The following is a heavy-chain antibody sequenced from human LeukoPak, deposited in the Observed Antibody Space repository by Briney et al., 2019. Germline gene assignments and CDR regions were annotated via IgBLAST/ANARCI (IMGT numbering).Heavy chain of an antibody. CDR1: GGSISSGSYY. CDR3: ARGGLNGYYYYYMDV. V-gene: IGHV4-61*02. CDR2: IYTSGST. Sequence: PSETLSLTCTVSGGSISSGSYYWSWIRQPAGKGLEWIGRIYTSGSTNYNPSLKSRVTISVDTSKNQFSLKLSSVTAADTAVYYCARGGLNGYYYYYMDVWGKGTTVTVSS. D-gene: IGHD1-1*01. J-gene: IGHJ6*03.